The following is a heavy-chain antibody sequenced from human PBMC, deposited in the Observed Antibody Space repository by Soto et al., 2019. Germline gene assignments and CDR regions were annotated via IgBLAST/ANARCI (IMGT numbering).Heavy chain of an antibody. V-gene: IGHV3-13*01. CDR1: GFTFSSYD. D-gene: IGHD6-6*01. J-gene: IGHJ6*02. Sequence: EVQLVESGGGLVQPGGSLRLSCAASGFTFSSYDMHWVRQATGKGLEWVSAIGTAGDTYYPGSVKGRFTISRENAKNSLYLQMNSLRAGDTAVYYCARARYSSSPRYYYYGMDVWGQGTTVTVSS. CDR3: ARARYSSSPRYYYYGMDV. CDR2: IGTAGDT.